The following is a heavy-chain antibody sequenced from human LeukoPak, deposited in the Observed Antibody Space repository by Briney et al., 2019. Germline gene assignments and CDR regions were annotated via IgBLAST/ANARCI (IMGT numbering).Heavy chain of an antibody. J-gene: IGHJ4*02. Sequence: PGGSLRLSCAASGFTLSSYGMHWVRQAPGKGLEWVAVIWYDGSNKYYADSVKGRFTISRDNSKNTLYPQMNSLRAEDTAVYYCARGPGEMATITGGQGTLVTVSS. V-gene: IGHV3-33*01. CDR2: IWYDGSNK. D-gene: IGHD5-24*01. CDR1: GFTLSSYG. CDR3: ARGPGEMATIT.